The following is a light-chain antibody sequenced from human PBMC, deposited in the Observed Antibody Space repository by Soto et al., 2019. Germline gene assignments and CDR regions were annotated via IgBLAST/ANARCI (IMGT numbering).Light chain of an antibody. J-gene: IGLJ1*01. CDR2: YNN. V-gene: IGLV1-47*02. Sequence: QSVLTQPHSASGTPGQRVTISCSGRSSNIGSNYVYWYQQLPGTAPKLLIYYNNQRPSGVPDRFSGSKSGTSASLAISGLRSEDEADYYCATWDDSLSGYVFGTGTKLTVL. CDR1: SSNIGSNY. CDR3: ATWDDSLSGYV.